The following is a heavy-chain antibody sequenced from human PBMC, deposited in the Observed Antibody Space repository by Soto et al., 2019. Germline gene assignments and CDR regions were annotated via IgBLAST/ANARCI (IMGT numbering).Heavy chain of an antibody. J-gene: IGHJ6*02. V-gene: IGHV3-53*01. CDR3: ARDRRNFDWSTSMYYYYGMDV. CDR1: GFTVSSNY. D-gene: IGHD3-9*01. CDR2: IYSGGST. Sequence: GGSLRLSCAASGFTVSSNYMSWVRQAPGKGLEWVSVIYSGGSTYYADSVKGRFTISRDNSKNTLYLQMNSPRAEDTAVYYCARDRRNFDWSTSMYYYYGMDVWGQGTTVTVSS.